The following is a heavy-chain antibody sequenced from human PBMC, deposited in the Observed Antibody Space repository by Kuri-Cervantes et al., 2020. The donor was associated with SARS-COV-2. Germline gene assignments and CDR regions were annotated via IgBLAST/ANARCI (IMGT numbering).Heavy chain of an antibody. J-gene: IGHJ3*01. CDR1: GFSFSDYW. CDR2: INENGGEK. V-gene: IGHV3-7*03. Sequence: GGSLRLSCAASGFSFSDYWMTWVRQIPGKGLEWVANINENGGEKAYIDSVKGRFTISRDNARKSPYLQMDNLRADDTAIYFCARENWGSGDAFDLWGQGTMVTVSS. CDR3: ARENWGSGDAFDL. D-gene: IGHD3-16*01.